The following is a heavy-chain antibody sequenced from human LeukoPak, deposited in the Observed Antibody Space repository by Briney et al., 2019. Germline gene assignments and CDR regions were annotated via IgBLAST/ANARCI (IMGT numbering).Heavy chain of an antibody. Sequence: GGSLRLSCAASGFTFSSYGMHWVRQAPGKGLEWVAVISYDGSNKYYADSVKGRFTISRDNSKNTLYLQMNSLRAEDTAVYYCAKVRNLFTGDSALDSGGQGTRFT. CDR1: GFTFSSYG. D-gene: IGHD3-16*01. J-gene: IGHJ4*02. CDR2: ISYDGSNK. CDR3: AKVRNLFTGDSALDS. V-gene: IGHV3-30*18.